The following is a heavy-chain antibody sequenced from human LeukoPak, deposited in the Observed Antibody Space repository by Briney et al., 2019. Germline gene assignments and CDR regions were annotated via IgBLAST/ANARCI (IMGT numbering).Heavy chain of an antibody. CDR1: GYSFTSYW. J-gene: IGHJ6*04. D-gene: IGHD5-12*01. Sequence: GESLKISCKGSGYSFTSYWISWVRQMPGKGLEWMGRIDPSDSYNNYSPSFQGHVTISADKSISTAYLQWSSLKASDTAMYYCARLGDIVANNAMDVSGKGRTVTASS. V-gene: IGHV5-10-1*01. CDR2: IDPSDSYN. CDR3: ARLGDIVANNAMDV.